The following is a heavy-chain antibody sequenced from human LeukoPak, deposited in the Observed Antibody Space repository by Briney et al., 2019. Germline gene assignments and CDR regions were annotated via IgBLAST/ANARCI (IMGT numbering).Heavy chain of an antibody. CDR3: ARAQSIAVAGNFDY. CDR1: GGTFSSYA. J-gene: IGHJ4*02. Sequence: ASVKVSCKASGGTFSSYAISWVRQAPGQRLEWMGWINAGNGNTKYSQKFQGRVTITRDTSASTAYMELSSLRSEDTAVYYCARAQSIAVAGNFDYWGQGTLVTVSS. V-gene: IGHV1-3*01. CDR2: INAGNGNT. D-gene: IGHD6-19*01.